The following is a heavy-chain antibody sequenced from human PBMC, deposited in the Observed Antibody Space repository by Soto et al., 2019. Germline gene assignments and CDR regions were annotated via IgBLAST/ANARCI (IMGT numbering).Heavy chain of an antibody. CDR1: GGSISSGGYY. CDR3: AREGSSSSSSDNWFDP. Sequence: PSETLSLTCTVSGGSISSGGYYWIWIRQHPGKGLEWIGYIYYSGSTYYNPSLKSRVTISVDTSKNQFSLKLSSVTAADTAVYYCAREGSSSSSSDNWFDPWGQGTLVTVSS. CDR2: IYYSGST. D-gene: IGHD6-6*01. V-gene: IGHV4-31*03. J-gene: IGHJ5*02.